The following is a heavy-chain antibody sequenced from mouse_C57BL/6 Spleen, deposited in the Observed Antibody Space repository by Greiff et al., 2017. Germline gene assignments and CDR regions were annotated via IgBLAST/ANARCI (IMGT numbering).Heavy chain of an antibody. CDR2: INPNNGGT. CDR3: ARGGAYDYDVGYFEV. Sequence: VQLQQSGPELVKPGASVKISCKASGYTFTDYYMNWVKQSHGKSLEWIGDINPNNGGTSYNQKFKGKATLNGDTSSSTTYMELRSLTSEDSAADYCARGGAYDYDVGYFEVWGTGTTVTVAS. V-gene: IGHV1-26*01. J-gene: IGHJ1*03. CDR1: GYTFTDYY. D-gene: IGHD2-4*01.